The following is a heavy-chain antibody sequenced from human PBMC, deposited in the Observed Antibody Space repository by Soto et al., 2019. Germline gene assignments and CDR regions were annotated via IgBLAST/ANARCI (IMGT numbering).Heavy chain of an antibody. Sequence: GGSLRLSCAASGFTFSSYWMSWVRQAPGKGLEWVANIKQDGSEKYYVDSVKGRFTISRDNAKNSLYLQMNSLRAEDTAVYYCARELGRGYSSGWYWFDPLGQGTLVTVSS. V-gene: IGHV3-7*01. D-gene: IGHD6-19*01. CDR3: ARELGRGYSSGWYWFDP. CDR2: IKQDGSEK. J-gene: IGHJ5*02. CDR1: GFTFSSYW.